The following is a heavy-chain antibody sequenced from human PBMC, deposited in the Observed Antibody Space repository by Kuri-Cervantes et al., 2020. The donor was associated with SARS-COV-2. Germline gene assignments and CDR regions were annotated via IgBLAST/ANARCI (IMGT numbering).Heavy chain of an antibody. CDR1: GGSISSGDYY. CDR2: IYYRGST. V-gene: IGHV4-30-4*08. Sequence: SETLSLTCTVPGGSISSGDYYWSWIRQPPGKGLEWIGYIYYRGSTYYNPSLKSRVAISVDTSKNQFSLKLSSVTAADTAVYYVASSGCSSTSCYGSWYFDLWGRGTLVTVSS. D-gene: IGHD2-2*01. CDR3: ASSGCSSTSCYGSWYFDL. J-gene: IGHJ2*01.